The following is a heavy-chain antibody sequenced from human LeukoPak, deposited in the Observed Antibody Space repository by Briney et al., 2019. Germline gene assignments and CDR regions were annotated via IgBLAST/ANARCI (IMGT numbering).Heavy chain of an antibody. D-gene: IGHD6-19*01. CDR1: GFAFSSYA. V-gene: IGHV3-30-3*01. J-gene: IGHJ4*02. Sequence: TGGSLRLSCAASGFAFSSYAMHWVRQAPGKGLEWVTLISYDGSNKYYADSVKGRFTISRDNSKNTLYLQMNDLKAEDTAVYYCASARGGLAVAPIEYWGQGTLVTVSS. CDR2: ISYDGSNK. CDR3: ASARGGLAVAPIEY.